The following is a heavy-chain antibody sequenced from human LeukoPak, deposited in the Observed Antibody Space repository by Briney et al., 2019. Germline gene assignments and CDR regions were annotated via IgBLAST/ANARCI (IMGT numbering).Heavy chain of an antibody. CDR1: GYTFTSYA. CDR3: ARGLYQPFGERDFYYYYMDV. D-gene: IGHD3-10*01. Sequence: ASVKVSCKASGYTFTSYAMNWVRQAPGQGLEWMGWINTNTGNPTYAQGFTGRFVFSLDTSVSTAYLQISSLKAEDTAVYYCARGLYQPFGERDFYYYYMDVWGKGTTVTVSS. J-gene: IGHJ6*03. V-gene: IGHV7-4-1*02. CDR2: INTNTGNP.